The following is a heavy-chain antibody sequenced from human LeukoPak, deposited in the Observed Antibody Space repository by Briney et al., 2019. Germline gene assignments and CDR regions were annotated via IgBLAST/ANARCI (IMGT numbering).Heavy chain of an antibody. CDR1: GYTFTGFY. Sequence: GSVKVSCKASGYTFTGFYMHWVRQAPGQGLEWMGRINPNSGGTNYAQKFQGRVTMTRDTSISTAYMELSSLRSDDTAVYYCVRVVGGNYYGSETDDYWGQGTLVTVSS. D-gene: IGHD3-10*01. J-gene: IGHJ4*02. CDR2: INPNSGGT. CDR3: VRVVGGNYYGSETDDY. V-gene: IGHV1-2*06.